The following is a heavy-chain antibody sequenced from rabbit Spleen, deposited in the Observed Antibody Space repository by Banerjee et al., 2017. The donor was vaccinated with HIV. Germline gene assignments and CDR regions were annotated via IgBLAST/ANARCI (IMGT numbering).Heavy chain of an antibody. D-gene: IGHD4-1*01. CDR1: GIAFTNYYY. Sequence: QEQLEESGGGLVKPGGTLTLTCKASGIAFTNYYYISWVRQAPGKGLEWIGIIYAAKGSTDYASWVNGRFTISSDNAQSTVDLKMTSLTAADTATHFCARAIVPWLGLTRLDLWGPGTLVTVS. CDR2: IYAAKGST. CDR3: ARAIVPWLGLTRLDL. J-gene: IGHJ3*01. V-gene: IGHV1S43*01.